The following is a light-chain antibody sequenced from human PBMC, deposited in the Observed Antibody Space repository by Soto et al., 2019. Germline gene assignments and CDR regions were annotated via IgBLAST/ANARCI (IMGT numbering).Light chain of an antibody. J-gene: IGLJ3*02. Sequence: QSVLPQPPSASGSPGQSVTISCTGTGSDVGGYNYVSWYQQYPGRAPKLMIYEVTKRPSGVPDRFSGSKSGNTASLTVSGLQAEDEADYYCSSYAASNNFYFVFGGGTKLTVL. CDR3: SSYAASNNFYFV. V-gene: IGLV2-8*01. CDR1: GSDVGGYNY. CDR2: EVT.